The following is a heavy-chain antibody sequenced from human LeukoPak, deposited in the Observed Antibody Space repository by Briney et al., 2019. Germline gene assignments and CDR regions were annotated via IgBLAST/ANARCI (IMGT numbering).Heavy chain of an antibody. CDR3: ARTYDPGAFDI. Sequence: ASVKVSCKASGYTFTGYYMHWVRQAPGQGLEWMGRINPNSGGTNYAQKFQGRVTMTRDTSISTAHMELSRLRFDDTAVYYCARTYDPGAFDIWGQGTMVTVSS. CDR1: GYTFTGYY. V-gene: IGHV1-2*06. CDR2: INPNSGGT. J-gene: IGHJ3*02. D-gene: IGHD3-16*01.